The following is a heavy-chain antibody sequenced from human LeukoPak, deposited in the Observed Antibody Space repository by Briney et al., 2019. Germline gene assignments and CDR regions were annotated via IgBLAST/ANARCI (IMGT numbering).Heavy chain of an antibody. CDR3: TTDVTIFGVVIDY. CDR2: IKSKTDGGTT. V-gene: IGHV3-15*01. CDR1: GFTFSNAW. J-gene: IGHJ4*02. Sequence: GGSLRLSCAASGFTFSNAWMSGVRQAPGKGLEWVGRIKSKTDGGTTDYAAPVKGRFTISRDDSKNTLYLQMNSLKTEDTAVYYCTTDVTIFGVVIDYWGQGTLVTVSS. D-gene: IGHD3-3*01.